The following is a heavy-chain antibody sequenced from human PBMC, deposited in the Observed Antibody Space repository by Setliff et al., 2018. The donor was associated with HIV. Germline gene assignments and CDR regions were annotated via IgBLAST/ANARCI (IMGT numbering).Heavy chain of an antibody. CDR3: ATGRLYYYMDV. D-gene: IGHD1-1*01. V-gene: IGHV4-31*03. Sequence: PSETLSLTCTVSGDSISRGGYYWSWIRQHPGGGLDWIGYISYSGSTFYNPSLKSRVTISLDTSYNQFSLKVKSVTAADTAVYYCATGRLYYYMDVRGKGTTVTVSS. CDR1: GDSISRGGYY. CDR2: ISYSGST. J-gene: IGHJ6*03.